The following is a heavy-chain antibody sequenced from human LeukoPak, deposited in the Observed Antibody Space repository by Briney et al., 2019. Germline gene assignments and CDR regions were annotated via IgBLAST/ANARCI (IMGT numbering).Heavy chain of an antibody. CDR3: AKGNYGDYFDY. Sequence: SVKVSCKASGGTFSNSAINWVRQAPGQGLEWMGGIIPIFDTANYAQKLQGRVTMTTDTSTSTAYMELRSLRSDDTAVYYCAKGNYGDYFDYWGQGTLVTVSS. CDR2: IIPIFDTA. D-gene: IGHD4-17*01. J-gene: IGHJ4*02. CDR1: GGTFSNSA. V-gene: IGHV1-69*05.